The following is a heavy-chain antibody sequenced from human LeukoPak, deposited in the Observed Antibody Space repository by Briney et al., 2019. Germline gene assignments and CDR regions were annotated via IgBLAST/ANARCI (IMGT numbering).Heavy chain of an antibody. V-gene: IGHV4-59*08. J-gene: IGHJ4*02. D-gene: IGHD6-13*01. CDR2: IYYSGST. CDR1: GGSISSYY. Sequence: PSETLSLTCTVSGGSISSYYWSWIRQPPGKGLEWIGYIYYSGSTNYNPSLKSRVTISVDTSKNQFSLKLSSVTAADTAVYYCARGGGSSWYGSFDYWGQGTLVTVSS. CDR3: ARGGGSSWYGSFDY.